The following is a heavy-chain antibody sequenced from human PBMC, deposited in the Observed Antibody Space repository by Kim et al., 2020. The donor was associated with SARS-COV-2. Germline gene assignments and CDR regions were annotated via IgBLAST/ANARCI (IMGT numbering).Heavy chain of an antibody. CDR3: ARDYVRRIAAAGTKGPLPNYFDY. CDR2: ISSSSSYT. CDR1: GFTFSDYY. Sequence: GGSLRLSCAASGFTFSDYYMSWIRQAPGKGLEWVSYISSSSSYTNYADSVKGRFTISRDNAKNSLYLQMNSLRAEDTAVYYCARDYVRRIAAAGTKGPLPNYFDYWGQGTLVTVSS. J-gene: IGHJ4*02. D-gene: IGHD6-13*01. V-gene: IGHV3-11*05.